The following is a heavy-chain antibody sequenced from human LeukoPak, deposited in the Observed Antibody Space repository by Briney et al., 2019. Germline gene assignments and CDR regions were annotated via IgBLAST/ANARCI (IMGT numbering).Heavy chain of an antibody. J-gene: IGHJ5*02. CDR3: ARHDWFDP. V-gene: IGHV3-66*04. Sequence: GGSLRLSCAASGFIVSSDYMSWVRQAPGKGLEWVSVICSGGNTYYADSVKGRFTMSRDKSKNTIYLLMNSLRAEDTAVYYCARHDWFDPWGQGTLVTVSS. CDR2: ICSGGNT. CDR1: GFIVSSDY.